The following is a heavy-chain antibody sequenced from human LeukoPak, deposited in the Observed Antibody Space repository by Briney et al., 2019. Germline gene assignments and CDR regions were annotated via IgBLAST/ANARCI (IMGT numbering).Heavy chain of an antibody. CDR3: ARGGPDQDAFDI. CDR2: IYEGGGT. D-gene: IGHD1-14*01. CDR1: GGSISSGDYY. V-gene: IGHV4-30-4*08. Sequence: SETLSLTCTVSGGSISSGDYYWSWIRQPPGKGLEWIGYIYEGGGTYYNPSLKSQVTISVDTSKNQFSLKLSSVTAADTAVYYCARGGPDQDAFDIWGQGTMVTVSS. J-gene: IGHJ3*02.